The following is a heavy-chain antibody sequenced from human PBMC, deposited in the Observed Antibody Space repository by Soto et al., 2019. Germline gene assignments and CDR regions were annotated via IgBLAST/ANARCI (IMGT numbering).Heavy chain of an antibody. CDR3: ARVSAGTKYYYYGMDV. Sequence: SVKVSCKASGGTFSSYAISWVRQAPGQGLEWMGGIIPIFGTANYAQKFQGRVTITADESTSTAYMELSSLRSEDTAVYYCARVSAGTKYYYYGMDVWGQGTTVTVSS. CDR1: GGTFSSYA. J-gene: IGHJ6*02. D-gene: IGHD1-7*01. CDR2: IIPIFGTA. V-gene: IGHV1-69*13.